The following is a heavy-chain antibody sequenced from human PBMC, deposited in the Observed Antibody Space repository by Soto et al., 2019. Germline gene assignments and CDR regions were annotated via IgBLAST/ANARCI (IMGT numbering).Heavy chain of an antibody. J-gene: IGHJ6*02. V-gene: IGHV4-34*01. CDR2: INHSGST. Sequence: SETLSLTCAVYGGSFSGYYWSWIRQPPGKGLEWIGEINHSGSTNYNPSLKSRVTISVDTSKNQFSLKLSSVTAADTAVYYCASQNYDILTGYYIYYYGMDVWGQGTTVTVSS. D-gene: IGHD3-9*01. CDR3: ASQNYDILTGYYIYYYGMDV. CDR1: GGSFSGYY.